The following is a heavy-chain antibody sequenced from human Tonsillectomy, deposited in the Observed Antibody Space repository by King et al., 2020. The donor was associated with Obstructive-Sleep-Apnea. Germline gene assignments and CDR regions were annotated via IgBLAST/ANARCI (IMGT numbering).Heavy chain of an antibody. CDR2: INHSGST. D-gene: IGHD3-10*01. V-gene: IGHV4-34*01. Sequence: VQLQQWGAGLLKPSETLSLTCAVYGGSFSGYYWSWIRQPPGKGLEWIGEINHSGSTNYNPSLKSRVTISVDTSKNQFSLKLSSVTAADTAVYYCARDAITMVRSNLRDYWGQGTLVTVSS. CDR1: GGSFSGYY. CDR3: ARDAITMVRSNLRDY. J-gene: IGHJ4*02.